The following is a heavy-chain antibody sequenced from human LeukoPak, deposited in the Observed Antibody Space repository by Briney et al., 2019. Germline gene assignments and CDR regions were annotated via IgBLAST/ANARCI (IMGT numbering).Heavy chain of an antibody. V-gene: IGHV1-2*02. CDR1: GYTFTAYY. CDR2: ITPNSGGT. J-gene: IGHJ1*01. Sequence: GASVNVSCKASGYTFTAYYVHWVRQAPGQGLEWMGRITPNSGGTKYAQKFQGRVTMTRDTSISTAYMELSGLRSDDTAVYYCAREAPAARARYFQHWGQGTLVTVSS. D-gene: IGHD2-2*01. CDR3: AREAPAARARYFQH.